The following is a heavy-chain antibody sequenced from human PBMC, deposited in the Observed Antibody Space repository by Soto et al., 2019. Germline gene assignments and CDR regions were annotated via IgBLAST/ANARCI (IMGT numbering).Heavy chain of an antibody. CDR1: GFSFNDHT. V-gene: IGHV3-30-3*01. D-gene: IGHD4-17*01. J-gene: IGHJ5*02. CDR3: ARDRPYGDPNWFDP. CDR2: VSYDGNTK. Sequence: GGSLRLSCAASGFSFNDHTMHWVRQAPGKGLEWVAVVSYDGNTKQYADSVKGRFTISRDTSNNTLYLQMDSLTTEDTAVYYCARDRPYGDPNWFDPWGQGTLVTVSS.